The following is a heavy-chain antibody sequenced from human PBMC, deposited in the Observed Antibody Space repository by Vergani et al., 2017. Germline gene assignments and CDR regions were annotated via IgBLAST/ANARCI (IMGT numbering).Heavy chain of an antibody. Sequence: EVQLLESGGGLVQPGGSLRLSCAASGFTFSSYAMSWVRQAPGKGLEWVSSISSSSSYIYYADSVKGRFTISRDNAKNSLYLQMNSLRAEDTAVYYCARDFNYYDSSGYYDEYYYYGMDVWGQGTKVTVSS. CDR1: GFTFSSYA. D-gene: IGHD3-22*01. CDR2: ISSSSSYI. CDR3: ARDFNYYDSSGYYDEYYYYGMDV. J-gene: IGHJ6*02. V-gene: IGHV3-21*01.